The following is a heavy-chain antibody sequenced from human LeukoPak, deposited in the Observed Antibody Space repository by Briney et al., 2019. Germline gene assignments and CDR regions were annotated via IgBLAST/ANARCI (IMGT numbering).Heavy chain of an antibody. CDR3: ARDPQRGYLDY. V-gene: IGHV1-46*01. CDR2: INPSGGST. Sequence: ASVKVSCKASGYTFTSYYMHWVRQAPGQGLEWMGIINPSGGSTSYAQKFQGRVTMTRDTSTSTVYMELSSLRSEDTAVYYYARDPQRGYLDYWGQGALVTVSS. D-gene: IGHD3-22*01. CDR1: GYTFTSYY. J-gene: IGHJ4*02.